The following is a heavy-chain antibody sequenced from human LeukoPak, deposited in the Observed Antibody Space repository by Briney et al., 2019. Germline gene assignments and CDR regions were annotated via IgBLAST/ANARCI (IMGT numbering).Heavy chain of an antibody. CDR2: IYPGDSDV. J-gene: IGHJ6*02. D-gene: IGHD2-2*01. CDR1: GYSFTTYW. V-gene: IGHV5-51*01. Sequence: GESLKISCKASGYSFTTYWIGWVRQMPGKGLEWMGIIYPGDSDVRYSPSFQGQVTISADKSISTAYLQWSSLKASDTAMYYCARHPDCTRTSCYVDYYGMDVWGQGTTVTVSS. CDR3: ARHPDCTRTSCYVDYYGMDV.